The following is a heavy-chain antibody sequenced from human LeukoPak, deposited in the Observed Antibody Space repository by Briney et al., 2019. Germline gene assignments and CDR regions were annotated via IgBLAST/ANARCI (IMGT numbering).Heavy chain of an antibody. J-gene: IGHJ3*02. CDR1: GYSFTSYW. D-gene: IGHD4-11*01. CDR2: IYPGDPDT. V-gene: IGHV5-51*01. Sequence: GESLKISCKGSGYSFTSYWIGWVRQMPGKGLEWMGIIYPGDPDTRYSPSFQGQVTISADKSINTAYLQWTSLKASDTAMYYCARQLTTLRGFDIWGQGTMVTASS. CDR3: ARQLTTLRGFDI.